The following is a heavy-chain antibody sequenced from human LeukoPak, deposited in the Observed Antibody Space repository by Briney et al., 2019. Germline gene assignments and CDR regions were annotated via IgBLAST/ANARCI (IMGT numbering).Heavy chain of an antibody. V-gene: IGHV3-11*01. CDR3: ARVGGITLALAPSPFPDYNYYYMDV. D-gene: IGHD3-10*01. CDR2: ISRSGSTK. Sequence: GGSLRLSCAASGFTFSDYNMRWIRQAPGKGLEWVSSISRSGSTKYYADSVKGRFTISRDNAKNSLFLQMNSLRAEDTAVYYCARVGGITLALAPSPFPDYNYYYMDVWGKGTTVTVSS. CDR1: GFTFSDYN. J-gene: IGHJ6*03.